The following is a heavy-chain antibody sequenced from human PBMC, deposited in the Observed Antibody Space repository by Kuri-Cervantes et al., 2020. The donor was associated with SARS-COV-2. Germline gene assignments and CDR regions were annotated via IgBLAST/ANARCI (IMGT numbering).Heavy chain of an antibody. D-gene: IGHD3-3*01. V-gene: IGHV3-73*01. CDR3: TQYDFWSGYYLTY. CDR1: GFLFSASA. CDR2: VRGKANNYAT. Sequence: GESLKISCEVSGFLFSASAIHWVRQGSGKGLEWVGRVRGKANNYATAYAASVKGRFTISRDDSKNMAYLQMNSLKTEDTAVYYCTQYDFWSGYYLTYWGQGTLVTVSS. J-gene: IGHJ4*02.